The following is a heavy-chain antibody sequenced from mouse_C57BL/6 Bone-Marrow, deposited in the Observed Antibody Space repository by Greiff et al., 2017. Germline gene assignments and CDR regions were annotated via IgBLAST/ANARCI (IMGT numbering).Heavy chain of an antibody. D-gene: IGHD2-3*01. Sequence: QVPLQQSGAELARPGASVKLSCKASGYTFTSYGISWVKQRTGQGLEWIGEIYPRRGNTYYNEKFKGKATLTADKSSSTAYMELRSLTSEDSAVYFCARTDGYRAMDYWGQGTSVTVSS. CDR1: GYTFTSYG. CDR2: IYPRRGNT. V-gene: IGHV1-81*01. J-gene: IGHJ4*01. CDR3: ARTDGYRAMDY.